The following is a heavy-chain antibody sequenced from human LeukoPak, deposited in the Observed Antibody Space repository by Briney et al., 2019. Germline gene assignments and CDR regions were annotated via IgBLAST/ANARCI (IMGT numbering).Heavy chain of an antibody. CDR1: GFTFDDYA. Sequence: PGGSLRLSCAASGFTFDDYAMHWVRQAPGKGLEWVSGISWNSGSIGYADSVKGRFTISRDNAKNSPYLQMNSLGAEDTALYYCAKGGYCSSTSCSTKRFYYYGMDVWGQGTTVTVSS. CDR2: ISWNSGSI. D-gene: IGHD2-2*02. CDR3: AKGGYCSSTSCSTKRFYYYGMDV. V-gene: IGHV3-9*01. J-gene: IGHJ6*02.